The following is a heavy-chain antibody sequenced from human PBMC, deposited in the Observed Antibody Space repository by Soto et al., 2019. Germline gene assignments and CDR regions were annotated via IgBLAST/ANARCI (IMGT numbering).Heavy chain of an antibody. V-gene: IGHV3-20*04. CDR3: ARDVVAAAGIWFQH. D-gene: IGHD6-13*01. Sequence: EVQLVESGGGVVRPGGSLRLSCAASGFTFDDYGMSWVRQAPGKGLEWVSGINWNGGSTGYADSVKGRFTISRDNXXNSLYLQMNSLRAEDKALYYCARDVVAAAGIWFQHWGQGTLVTVSS. CDR2: INWNGGST. CDR1: GFTFDDYG. J-gene: IGHJ1*01.